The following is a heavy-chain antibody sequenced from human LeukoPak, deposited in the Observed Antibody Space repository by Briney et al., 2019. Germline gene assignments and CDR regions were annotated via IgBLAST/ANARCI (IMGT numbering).Heavy chain of an antibody. CDR2: INLSGGST. J-gene: IGHJ4*02. CDR3: ARGTGELLVEFDY. V-gene: IGHV1-46*01. Sequence: ASVKVSCKASGYTFTSYHMHWVRQAPGQGLEWMGKINLSGGSTTYAQKFQGRVTMTRDTSTSTVYMELSSLRSEDTAVYYCARGTGELLVEFDYWGQGTLVTVSS. CDR1: GYTFTSYH. D-gene: IGHD1-26*01.